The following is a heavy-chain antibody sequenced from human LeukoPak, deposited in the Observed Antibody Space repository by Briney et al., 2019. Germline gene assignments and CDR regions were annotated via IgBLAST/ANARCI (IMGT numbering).Heavy chain of an antibody. CDR2: INHSGST. CDR3: ARTAQHVDIVVG. V-gene: IGHV4-34*01. CDR1: GGSFSGYY. Sequence: SETLSLTCAVYGGSFSGYYWSWIRQPPGKGLEWIGEINHSGSTNYNPSLKSRATISVDTSKNQFSLKLSSVTAADTAVYYCARTAQHVDIVVGRGQGTLVTVSS. J-gene: IGHJ4*02. D-gene: IGHD5-12*01.